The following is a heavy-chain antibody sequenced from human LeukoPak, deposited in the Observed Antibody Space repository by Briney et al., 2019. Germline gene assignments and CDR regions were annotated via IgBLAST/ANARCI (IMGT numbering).Heavy chain of an antibody. D-gene: IGHD1-1*01. V-gene: IGHV3-23*01. Sequence: GGSLRLSCAASGFTFSSYAMSWVRQAPGKGLEWVSAISGSGGSTYYADSVKGRFTISRDNSKNTLYLQMNSLRAEDTAVYYCARKPKLDLGSAYHFDYWGQGTLVTVSS. CDR2: ISGSGGST. CDR1: GFTFSSYA. CDR3: ARKPKLDLGSAYHFDY. J-gene: IGHJ4*02.